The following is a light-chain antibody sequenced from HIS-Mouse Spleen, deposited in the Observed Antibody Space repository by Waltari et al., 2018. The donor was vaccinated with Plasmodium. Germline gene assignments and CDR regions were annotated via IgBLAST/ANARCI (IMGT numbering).Light chain of an antibody. CDR2: YYSGSDK. CDR1: SDINVGSYN. Sequence: QPVLTQPPSSSASPGESARLTCTLPSDINVGSYNIYWYQQKPGSTPRYLLYYYSGSDKGQGSGVPSRFSGSKDASANTGILLISGLQSEDEADYYCMIWPSNASGVFGGGTKLTVL. J-gene: IGLJ3*02. V-gene: IGLV5-37*01. CDR3: MIWPSNASGV.